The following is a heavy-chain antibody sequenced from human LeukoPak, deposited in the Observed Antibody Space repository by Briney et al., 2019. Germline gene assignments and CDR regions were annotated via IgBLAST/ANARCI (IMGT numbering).Heavy chain of an antibody. CDR1: AYSFSNYD. D-gene: IGHD4-23*01. V-gene: IGHV1-8*03. J-gene: IGHJ3*02. CDR3: ARRLGLRWDLQAFDI. Sequence: ASVKVSCKASAYSFSNYDSNWVRQATGQGLEWMGWMNPDSGNTGYAQKFQGRVTITRNTSISTAYMELSSLKSDDTAVYYCARRLGLRWDLQAFDIWGQGTMVTVSS. CDR2: MNPDSGNT.